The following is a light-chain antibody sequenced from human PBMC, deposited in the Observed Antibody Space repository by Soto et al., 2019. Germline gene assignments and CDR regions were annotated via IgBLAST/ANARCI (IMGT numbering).Light chain of an antibody. CDR1: QSVSSN. J-gene: IGKJ2*01. CDR2: GAS. V-gene: IGKV3-15*01. Sequence: EIVMTQSPATLSVSPGERATLSCRASQSVSSNLAWYQQKPGQAPRLLIYGASTRATGIPARFSGSGSGTEFTLTISSLPSEDFALYYCQQYNTWPPYTFGQGTKLEIK. CDR3: QQYNTWPPYT.